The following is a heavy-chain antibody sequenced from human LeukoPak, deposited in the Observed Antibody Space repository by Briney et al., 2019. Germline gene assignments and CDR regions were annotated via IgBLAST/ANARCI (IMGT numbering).Heavy chain of an antibody. CDR2: ISGSGGST. D-gene: IGHD3-10*01. J-gene: IGHJ6*03. Sequence: PGGSLRLSCAASGFTFSSYGMSWVRQAPGKGLEWVSAISGSGGSTYYADSVKGRFTISRDNSKNTLYLQMNSLRAEDTAVYYCAKVFGELRSYYYYYMDVWGKGTTVTISS. CDR3: AKVFGELRSYYYYYMDV. CDR1: GFTFSSYG. V-gene: IGHV3-23*01.